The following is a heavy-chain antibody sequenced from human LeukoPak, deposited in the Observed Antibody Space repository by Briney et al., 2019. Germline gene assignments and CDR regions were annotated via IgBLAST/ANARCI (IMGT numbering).Heavy chain of an antibody. V-gene: IGHV1-2*02. CDR2: VNPNSGGT. J-gene: IGHJ4*02. CDR1: GYTFTGYY. CDR3: ARDCRVSSGWYDY. Sequence: ASVKVSCTASGYTFTGYYMHWVRQAPGQGLEWMGWVNPNSGGTNYAQKFQGRVTMTRDTSISTAYMELSRLRSDDTAVYYCARDCRVSSGWYDYWGQGTLVTVSS. D-gene: IGHD6-19*01.